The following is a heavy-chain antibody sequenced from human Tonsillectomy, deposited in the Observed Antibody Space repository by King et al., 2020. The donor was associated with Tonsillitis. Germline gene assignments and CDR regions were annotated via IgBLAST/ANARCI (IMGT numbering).Heavy chain of an antibody. D-gene: IGHD3-16*02. J-gene: IGHJ3*02. CDR1: GFTFSRYV. V-gene: IGHV3-23*04. CDR3: AKDYVGVIPDAFDI. Sequence: VQLVESGGGLVQPGGSLRLSCAASGFTFSRYVMTWVRQAPGKGLEWVSGISCSGGSTYYADSVKGRFTISRDNSKNTLYLQTNSLRAEDTAVYYCAKDYVGVIPDAFDIWGQGTMVTVSS. CDR2: ISCSGGST.